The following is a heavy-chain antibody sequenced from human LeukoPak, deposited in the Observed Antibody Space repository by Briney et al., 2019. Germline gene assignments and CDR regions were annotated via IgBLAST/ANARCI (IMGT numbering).Heavy chain of an antibody. CDR3: AKEESGSSYDY. J-gene: IGHJ4*02. CDR2: INSDGSST. Sequence: GGSLRLSCTASGFTISSYWMHWVRHVPGKGRVWVSRINSDGSSTTYADSVKGRFTISRDNAKNTLYLQMNSLRADDTAVYYCAKEESGSSYDYWGQGTLVTVSS. CDR1: GFTISSYW. D-gene: IGHD1-26*01. V-gene: IGHV3-74*01.